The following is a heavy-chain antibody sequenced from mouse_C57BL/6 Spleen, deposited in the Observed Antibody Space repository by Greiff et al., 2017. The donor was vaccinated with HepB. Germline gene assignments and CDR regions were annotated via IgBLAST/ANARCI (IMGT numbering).Heavy chain of an antibody. Sequence: VQLQQPGAELVMPGASVKLSCKASGYTFTSYWMHWVKQRPGQGLEWIGEIDPSDSYTNYNHKFKGKSTLTVDKSSSTAYMQLSSLTSEDSAVYYCSRGSDYDRYFDVWGQGTTVTVSS. CDR1: GYTFTSYW. J-gene: IGHJ1*01. V-gene: IGHV1-69*01. D-gene: IGHD2-4*01. CDR2: IDPSDSYT. CDR3: SRGSDYDRYFDV.